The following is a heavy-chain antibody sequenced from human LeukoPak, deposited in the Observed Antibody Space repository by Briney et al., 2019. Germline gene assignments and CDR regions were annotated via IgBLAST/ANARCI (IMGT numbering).Heavy chain of an antibody. J-gene: IGHJ3*02. CDR1: GGTFSSYA. CDR3: ARAPPNYYDSSGYGAFDI. CDR2: IIPIFGTA. D-gene: IGHD3-22*01. Sequence: SVKVSCKASGGTFSSYAISWVRQAPGQGLEWMGGIIPIFGTANYAQKFQGRVTITADESTSTAYMELSSLRSEDTAVYYCARAPPNYYDSSGYGAFDIWGQGTMVTVSS. V-gene: IGHV1-69*13.